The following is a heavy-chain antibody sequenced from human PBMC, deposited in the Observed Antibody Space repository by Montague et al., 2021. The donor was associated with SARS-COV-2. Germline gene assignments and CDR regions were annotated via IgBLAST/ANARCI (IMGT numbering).Heavy chain of an antibody. CDR1: GGSISSSNW. D-gene: IGHD3-10*01. CDR2: IYHTGST. J-gene: IGHJ4*02. V-gene: IGHV4-4*02. Sequence: SETLSLTCAVSGGSISSSNWWSWVRQPPWKGLEWIGEIYHTGSTXHNPALKSRVTISVDKSKNQFSLKLSSVTAADTAVYYCASRGAGWFGSNPERFDYWGQGTQVTISS. CDR3: ASRGAGWFGSNPERFDY.